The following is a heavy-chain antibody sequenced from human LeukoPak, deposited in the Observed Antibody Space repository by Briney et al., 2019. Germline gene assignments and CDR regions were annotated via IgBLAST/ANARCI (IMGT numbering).Heavy chain of an antibody. D-gene: IGHD6-13*01. CDR1: GFTFSSYA. Sequence: PGGSLRLSCAASGFTFSSYAMSWVRQAPGKGLEWVSVISGSGGTTHYADSVKGRFTISRDNSKNTLYLQMNSLRAEDTAVYYCAKYSSTTNHYYGMDVWGQGTTVTVSS. J-gene: IGHJ6*02. CDR2: ISGSGGTT. V-gene: IGHV3-23*01. CDR3: AKYSSTTNHYYGMDV.